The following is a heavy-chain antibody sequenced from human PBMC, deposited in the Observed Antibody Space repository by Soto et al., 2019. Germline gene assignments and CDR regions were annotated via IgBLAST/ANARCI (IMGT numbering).Heavy chain of an antibody. CDR2: INHSGST. CDR3: ARSHRQSYRATYSDY. V-gene: IGHV4-34*01. D-gene: IGHD5-12*01. J-gene: IGHJ4*02. CDR1: GGSFSGYY. Sequence: SETLSLTCAVYGGSFSGYYWSWIRQPPGKGLEWIGEINHSGSTNYNPSLKSRVTISVDTSKNQFSLKLSSVTAADTAVYYCARSHRQSYRATYSDYWGQGTLVTVSS.